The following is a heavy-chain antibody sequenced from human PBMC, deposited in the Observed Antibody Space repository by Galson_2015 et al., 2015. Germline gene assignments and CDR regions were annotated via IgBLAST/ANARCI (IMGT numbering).Heavy chain of an antibody. V-gene: IGHV5-51*03. CDR3: ARPPITMVRGVNDAFDI. D-gene: IGHD3-10*01. Sequence: QSGAEVKKPGESLKISCKGSGYSFTSYWIGWVRQMPGKGLEWMGIIYPGDSDTRYSPSFQGQVTISADKSISTAYLQWSSLKASDTAMYYCARPPITMVRGVNDAFDIWGQGTMVTVSS. CDR2: IYPGDSDT. CDR1: GYSFTSYW. J-gene: IGHJ3*02.